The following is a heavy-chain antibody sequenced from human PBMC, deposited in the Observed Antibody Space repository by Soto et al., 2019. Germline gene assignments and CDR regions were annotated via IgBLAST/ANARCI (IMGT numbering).Heavy chain of an antibody. V-gene: IGHV4-30-4*01. D-gene: IGHD2-2*01. CDR1: GGSISSGDYS. J-gene: IGHJ6*02. Sequence: PSETLSLTRTVSGGSISSGDYSWSWIRQPPGKGLEWIGYIYYSGSTSYNASLKSRTSISADPSHNQVSLKLHSLTAADTAVYFCGTMPIVVEPAPMDVWGPGTSV. CDR2: IYYSGST. CDR3: GTMPIVVEPAPMDV.